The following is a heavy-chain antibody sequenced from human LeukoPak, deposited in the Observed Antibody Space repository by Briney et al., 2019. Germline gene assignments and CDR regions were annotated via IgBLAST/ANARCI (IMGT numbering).Heavy chain of an antibody. CDR3: ARERLSYYYMDA. J-gene: IGHJ6*03. CDR1: GGSIGSSTYY. D-gene: IGHD1-1*01. V-gene: IGHV4-39*07. CDR2: IYYNGDT. Sequence: SETLSLTCTVSGGSIGSSTYYWVWIRQPPGKGLEWIGSIYYNGDTYYSPSLQSRVSISVATSKNQFSLKLSSVTAADPAVYYCARERLSYYYMDAWGKGTTVTVSS.